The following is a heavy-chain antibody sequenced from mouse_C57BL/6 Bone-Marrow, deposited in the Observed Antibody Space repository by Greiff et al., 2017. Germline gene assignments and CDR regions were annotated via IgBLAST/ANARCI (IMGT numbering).Heavy chain of an antibody. D-gene: IGHD1-1*01. Sequence: QVQLKQSGAELMKPGASVKLSCKATGYTFTGYWIEWVKQRPGHGLEWIGEILPGSGSTNYNEKFKGKATFTADTSSNTAYMQLSSLTTEDSAIYYCARDSITTVVATYYFDYWGQGTTLTVSS. CDR3: ARDSITTVVATYYFDY. CDR1: GYTFTGYW. CDR2: ILPGSGST. J-gene: IGHJ2*01. V-gene: IGHV1-9*01.